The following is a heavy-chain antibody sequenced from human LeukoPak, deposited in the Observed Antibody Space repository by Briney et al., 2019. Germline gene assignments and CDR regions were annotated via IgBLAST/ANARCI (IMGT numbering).Heavy chain of an antibody. CDR3: AREYYDTSGTKYAFDK. D-gene: IGHD3-22*01. CDR1: GYTFTSYY. V-gene: IGHV1-2*02. CDR2: IDPDSGGT. J-gene: IGHJ3*02. Sequence: GASVKVSFRSSGYTFTSYYVHWVRQAPGHGLEWMGCIDPDSGGTKSAQKFQGRVTLTRDTSISTASMELSRLRSDDTAVYYCAREYYDTSGTKYAFDKWGQETMVTVSS.